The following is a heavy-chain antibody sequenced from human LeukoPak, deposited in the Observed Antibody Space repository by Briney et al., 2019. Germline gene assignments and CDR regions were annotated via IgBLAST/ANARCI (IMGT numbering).Heavy chain of an antibody. CDR3: AKFSSGWYGDNWFDP. J-gene: IGHJ5*02. Sequence: PSETLSLTCTVSGGSISSSSYYWGWIRQPPGKGLEWIGSIYYSGSTYYNPSLKSRVTISVDTSKNQFSLKLSSVTAADTAVYYCAKFSSGWYGDNWFDPWGQGTLVTVSS. D-gene: IGHD6-19*01. CDR2: IYYSGST. V-gene: IGHV4-39*07. CDR1: GGSISSSSYY.